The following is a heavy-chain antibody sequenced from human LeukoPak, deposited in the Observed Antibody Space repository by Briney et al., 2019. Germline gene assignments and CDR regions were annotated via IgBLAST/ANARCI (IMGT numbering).Heavy chain of an antibody. Sequence: GASVKVSCKASGYTFTGYYMHWVRQAPGQGLEWMGWINPNSGGTNYAQKFQGRVTMTRDTSISTAYMELSRLRSDDTAVYYCAYDFWSGSLFKLDYWGQGTLVTVSS. J-gene: IGHJ4*02. CDR3: AYDFWSGSLFKLDY. V-gene: IGHV1-2*02. D-gene: IGHD3-3*01. CDR2: INPNSGGT. CDR1: GYTFTGYY.